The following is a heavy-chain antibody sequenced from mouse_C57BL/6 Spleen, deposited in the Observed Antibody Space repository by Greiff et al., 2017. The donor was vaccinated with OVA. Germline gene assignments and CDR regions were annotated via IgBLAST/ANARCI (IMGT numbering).Heavy chain of an antibody. CDR2: IYPGDGDT. J-gene: IGHJ2*01. Sequence: VKLMESGAELVKPGASVKISCKASGYAFSSYWMNWVKQRPGKGLEWIGQIYPGDGDTNYNGKFKGKATLTADKSSSTAYMQLSSLTSEGSAVYFCARWRGSYYCDYGGRDTTHTVST. V-gene: IGHV1-80*01. D-gene: IGHD1-1*01. CDR1: GYAFSSYW. CDR3: ARWRGSYYCDY.